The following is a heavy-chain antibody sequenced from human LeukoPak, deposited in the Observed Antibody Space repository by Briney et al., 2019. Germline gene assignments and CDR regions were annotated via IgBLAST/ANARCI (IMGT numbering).Heavy chain of an antibody. CDR2: ISYDGSNK. CDR3: AKGPYEYVCGSYRYIVDY. D-gene: IGHD3-16*02. J-gene: IGHJ4*02. CDR1: GITFSSYG. Sequence: GGSLRLSCAASGITFSSYGMHWVRQAPGKGLEWVAVISYDGSNKYYADSVKGRFTISRDNSKNTLYLQMNSLRAEDTAVYYCAKGPYEYVCGSYRYIVDYWGQGTLVTVSS. V-gene: IGHV3-30*18.